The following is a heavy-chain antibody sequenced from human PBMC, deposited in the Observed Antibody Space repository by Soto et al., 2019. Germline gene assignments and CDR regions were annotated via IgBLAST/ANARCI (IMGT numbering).Heavy chain of an antibody. CDR3: AGRRGRRRYNWNSGRNDGQWEGDAFDI. CDR2: INHSGST. V-gene: IGHV4-34*01. D-gene: IGHD1-7*01. CDR1: GGSFSGYY. Sequence: SETLSLTCAVYGGSFSGYYWSWIRQPPGKGLEWIGEINHSGSTNYNPSLKSRVTISVDTSKNQFSLKLSSVTAADTAVYYCAGRRGRRRYNWNSGRNDGQWEGDAFDIWGQGTMVTVSS. J-gene: IGHJ3*02.